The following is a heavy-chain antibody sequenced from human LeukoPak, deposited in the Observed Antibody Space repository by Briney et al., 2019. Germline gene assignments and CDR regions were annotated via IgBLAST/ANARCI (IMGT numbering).Heavy chain of an antibody. CDR2: IYTSGST. CDR3: ARLDTAMVGDV. J-gene: IGHJ6*04. D-gene: IGHD5-18*01. CDR1: GGSISSYY. V-gene: IGHV4-4*09. Sequence: PSETLSLTCTVSGGSISSYYWSWIRHPPGKGLEWIGYIYTSGSTNYNPSLKSRVTISVDTSKNQFPLKLSSVTAADTAVYYCARLDTAMVGDVWGKGTTVTVSS.